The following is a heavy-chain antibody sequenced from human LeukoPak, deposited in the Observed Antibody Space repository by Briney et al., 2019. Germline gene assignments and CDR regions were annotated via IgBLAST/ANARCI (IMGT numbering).Heavy chain of an antibody. V-gene: IGHV3-48*02. CDR3: ARGPYGDYIDAFGI. D-gene: IGHD4-17*01. Sequence: GGSLRLSCAASEFTFSSYTMNWVRQAPGKGLEWVSYISSSSSTIYYADSVKGRFTISRDNAKNSLYLQMNSLRDEDTAVYYCARGPYGDYIDAFGIWGQGTMVTVSS. CDR2: ISSSSSTI. J-gene: IGHJ3*02. CDR1: EFTFSSYT.